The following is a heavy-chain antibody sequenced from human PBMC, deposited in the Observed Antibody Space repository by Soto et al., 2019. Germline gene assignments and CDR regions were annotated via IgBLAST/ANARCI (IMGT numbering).Heavy chain of an antibody. CDR2: IYYSGST. Sequence: QVQLQESGPGLVKPSQTLSLTCTVSGGSISSGDYYWSWIRQPPGKGLEWIGYIYYSGSTYYNPSLRSRVTISVDTSKNQFSLKLSSVTAADTAVYYCARDPLGYCISTGCSRGYYYGMAVWGQGTTVTVSS. CDR1: GGSISSGDYY. J-gene: IGHJ6*02. D-gene: IGHD2-2*01. V-gene: IGHV4-30-4*01. CDR3: ARDPLGYCISTGCSRGYYYGMAV.